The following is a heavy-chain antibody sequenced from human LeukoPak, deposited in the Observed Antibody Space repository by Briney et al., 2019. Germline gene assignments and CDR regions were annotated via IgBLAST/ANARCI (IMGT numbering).Heavy chain of an antibody. J-gene: IGHJ4*02. CDR2: IIPIFGTA. CDR1: GGTFSSYA. V-gene: IGHV1-69*05. CDR3: ARDFDLDYGDYAY. D-gene: IGHD4-17*01. Sequence: ASVKVSCKASGGTFSSYAISWVRQAPGQGLEWMGRIIPIFGTANYAQKFQGRVTITTDESTSTAYMELSSLRSEDTAVYYCARDFDLDYGDYAYWGQGILVTVSS.